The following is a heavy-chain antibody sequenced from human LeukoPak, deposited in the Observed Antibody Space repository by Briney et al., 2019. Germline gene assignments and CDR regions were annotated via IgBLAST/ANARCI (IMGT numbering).Heavy chain of an antibody. D-gene: IGHD3-3*01. J-gene: IGHJ4*02. CDR1: GFTFSSYS. V-gene: IGHV3-21*01. CDR2: ISSSSSYI. CDR3: ARDDQGNMPTTLEN. Sequence: GGSLRLFCAASGFTFSSYSMNWVRQAPGNGLEWVSSISSSSSYIYYADSVKGRFTISRDNAKNSLYLQMNSLRAEDTAVYYCARDDQGNMPTTLENWGLGTLVTVSS.